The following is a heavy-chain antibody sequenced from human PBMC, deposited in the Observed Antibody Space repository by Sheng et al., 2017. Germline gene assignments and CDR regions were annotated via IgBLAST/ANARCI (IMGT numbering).Heavy chain of an antibody. CDR1: GGSFSGYY. D-gene: IGHD3-3*01. CDR3: ARGWFLEWLLYLSREGRQYNWFDP. CDR2: INHSGST. Sequence: QVQLQQWGAGLLKPSETLSLTCAVYGGSFSGYYWSWIRQPPGKGLEWIGEINHSGSTNYNPSLKSRVTISVDTSKNQFSLKLSSVTAADTAVYYCARGWFLEWLLYLSREGRQYNWFDPWAREPWSPSPQ. V-gene: IGHV4-34*01. J-gene: IGHJ5*02.